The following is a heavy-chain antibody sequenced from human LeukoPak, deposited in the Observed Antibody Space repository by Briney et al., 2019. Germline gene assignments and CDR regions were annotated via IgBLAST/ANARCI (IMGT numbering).Heavy chain of an antibody. CDR3: ARKVRYCSGGSCYGLRWFDP. J-gene: IGHJ5*02. D-gene: IGHD2-15*01. V-gene: IGHV4-38-2*01. CDR2: ISRGGTT. CDR1: GYSISSGYY. Sequence: SETLSLTCGVSGYSISSGYYWAWVRQPPGKGLEWIGTISRGGTTYYNPSLKSRVTISVDTSKNQFSLKLSSVTAADTAVYYCARKVRYCSGGSCYGLRWFDPWGQGTLVTVSS.